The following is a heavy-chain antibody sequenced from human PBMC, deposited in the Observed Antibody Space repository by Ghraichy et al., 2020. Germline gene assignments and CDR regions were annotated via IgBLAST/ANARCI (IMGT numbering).Heavy chain of an antibody. V-gene: IGHV3-30-3*01. CDR1: GFTFSSYA. CDR3: ARGYCSGGSCYKRGYFQH. J-gene: IGHJ1*01. CDR2: ISYDGNNK. D-gene: IGHD2-15*01. Sequence: GGSLRLSCAASGFTFSSYAMHWVRQAPGKGLEWVAVISYDGNNKYYADSVKGRFTISRDNSKNTLYLQMNSLRAEDTAVYYCARGYCSGGSCYKRGYFQHWGQGTLVTVSS.